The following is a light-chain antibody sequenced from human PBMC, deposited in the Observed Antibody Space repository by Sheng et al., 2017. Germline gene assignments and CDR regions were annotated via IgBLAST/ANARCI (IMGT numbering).Light chain of an antibody. CDR1: ALPKQY. V-gene: IGLV3-25*03. CDR3: QSADSSGSYNWV. J-gene: IGLJ3*02. Sequence: SYELTQPPSVSVSPGQTARITCSVDALPKQYAYWYQQKPGQAPVLVIYKDNERPSGIPERFSGSSSGTTVTLTISGVQAEDEADYYCQSADSSGSYNWVFGGGTKLTFL. CDR2: KDN.